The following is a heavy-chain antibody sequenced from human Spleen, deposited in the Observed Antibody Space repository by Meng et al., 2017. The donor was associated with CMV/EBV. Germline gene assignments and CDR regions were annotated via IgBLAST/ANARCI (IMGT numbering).Heavy chain of an antibody. CDR2: VSDSGGTT. V-gene: IGHV3-23*01. CDR1: GVTFSKAW. Sequence: GGSLRLSCVASGVTFSKAWMSWVRQAPGKGLEWVSGVSDSGGTTYYADSVRGRFTFSRDSSDNTLYLQMNSLTAEDTAVYYCATEGRASWFLDYWGQGTLVTVSS. D-gene: IGHD6-13*01. CDR3: ATEGRASWFLDY. J-gene: IGHJ4*02.